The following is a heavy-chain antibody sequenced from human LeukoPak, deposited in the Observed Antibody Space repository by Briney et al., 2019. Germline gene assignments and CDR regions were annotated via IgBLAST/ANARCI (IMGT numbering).Heavy chain of an antibody. V-gene: IGHV4-59*01. D-gene: IGHD5-24*01. CDR1: GGSINSYY. CDR2: VYYSGST. J-gene: IGHJ4*02. CDR3: AREDGYNFRVIDY. Sequence: PSETLSLTCTVSGGSINSYYWTWIRQPPGKGLEWIGYVYYSGSTNYNPSLKSRVSISVDTSKNQFSLNLSSVTATDTAVYYCAREDGYNFRVIDYWGQGTLVTVSS.